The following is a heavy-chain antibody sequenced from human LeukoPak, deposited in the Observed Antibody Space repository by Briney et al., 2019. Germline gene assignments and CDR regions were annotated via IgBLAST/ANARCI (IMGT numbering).Heavy chain of an antibody. CDR1: VYTFTSYG. CDR2: ISAYNGNT. D-gene: IGHD3-16*01. CDR3: ARGASRSFDY. V-gene: IGHV1-18*01. Sequence: ASVTVSFTASVYTFTSYGISWVRQAPGQGLEWMGWISAYNGNTNYAQKLQGRVTMTTDTSTSTAYVELRSLRSDDTAVYYCARGASRSFDYWGQGTLVTVSS. J-gene: IGHJ4*02.